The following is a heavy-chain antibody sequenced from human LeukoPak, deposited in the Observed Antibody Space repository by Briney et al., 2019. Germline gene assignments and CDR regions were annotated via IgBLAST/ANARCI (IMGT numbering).Heavy chain of an antibody. CDR1: GYNFIGHY. V-gene: IGHV1-2*02. D-gene: IGHD5-12*01. CDR3: ARDKGYSAGWFGYYYYYGMGA. J-gene: IGHJ6*02. Sequence: ASVKVSCKASGYNFIGHYIHWVRQAPGQGPEWLGWIKPNSGGTNYAQKFQGRVAMTGDTSISTAYMELSGLTSDDTAVYYCARDKGYSAGWFGYYYYYGMGAWGQGTTVTVSS. CDR2: IKPNSGGT.